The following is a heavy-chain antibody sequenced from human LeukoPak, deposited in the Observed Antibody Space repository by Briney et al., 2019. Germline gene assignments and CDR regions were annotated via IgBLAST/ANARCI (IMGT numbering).Heavy chain of an antibody. D-gene: IGHD2/OR15-2a*01. J-gene: IGHJ6*02. CDR1: GYTFTAYY. CDR3: ARDPIVQAGYYYGMDV. V-gene: IGHV1-2*02. Sequence: ASVRVSCKASGYTFTAYYMHWVRQAPGQGLEWMGWIDPNSGATNFAQNFQGRVTMTADTSISTAYLDLSRLRSDDSAGYYCARDPIVQAGYYYGMDVWGQGTTVTVSS. CDR2: IDPNSGAT.